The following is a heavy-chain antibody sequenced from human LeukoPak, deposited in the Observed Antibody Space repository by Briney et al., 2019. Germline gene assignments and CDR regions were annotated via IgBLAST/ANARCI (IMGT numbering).Heavy chain of an antibody. V-gene: IGHV1-18*01. Sequence: ASVKVSCKASGYTFTSYGISWVRQAPGQGLEWMGWISAYNGNTNYAQKLQGRVTMTTDTSTSTAYMELRSLRSDDTAVYCCARGGWYYDFWSGYSFDYWGQGTLVTVSS. CDR2: ISAYNGNT. D-gene: IGHD3-3*01. J-gene: IGHJ4*02. CDR3: ARGGWYYDFWSGYSFDY. CDR1: GYTFTSYG.